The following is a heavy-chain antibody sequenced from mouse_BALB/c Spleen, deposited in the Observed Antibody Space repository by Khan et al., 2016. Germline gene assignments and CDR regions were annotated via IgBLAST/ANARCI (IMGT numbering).Heavy chain of an antibody. J-gene: IGHJ2*01. CDR1: GYSITSDYA. CDR2: ISYSGST. D-gene: IGHD1-1*01. V-gene: IGHV3-2*02. CDR3: ARDYYGSSYFDY. Sequence: EVQLQESGPGLVKPSQSLSLTCTVTGYSITSDYAWNWIRQFPGNKLEWMGYISYSGSTSYNPSLKSRISITRDTSKNQFFLHLNSVTTEDTATYYCARDYYGSSYFDYWGQGTTLTVSS.